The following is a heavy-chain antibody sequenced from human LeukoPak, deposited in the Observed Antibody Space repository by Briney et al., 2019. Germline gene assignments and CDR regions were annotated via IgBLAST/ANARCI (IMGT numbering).Heavy chain of an antibody. D-gene: IGHD4-17*01. CDR2: INPSGGST. V-gene: IGHV1-46*01. CDR1: GYTFTSYY. J-gene: IGHJ6*02. Sequence: ASVKVSCKASGYTFTSYYMHWVRQAPGQGLEWMGIINPSGGSTSYAQKFQGRVTMTRDTSTSTLYMELSSLRSEDTAVYYCARDGGYDYGDYDGRYGMDVWGQGTTVTVSS. CDR3: ARDGGYDYGDYDGRYGMDV.